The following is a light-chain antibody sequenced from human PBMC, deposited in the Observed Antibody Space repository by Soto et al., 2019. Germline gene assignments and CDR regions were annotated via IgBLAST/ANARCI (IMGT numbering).Light chain of an antibody. CDR2: EVN. Sequence: QSALTQPPSASGSPGESVTMSCTGTSRDVGGYVYVSWFQQHPGKAPKLIIFEVNKRPSGVPDRFSGSRSGNTASLTVSGLQIEDEADYYCRSYAGSNKMVFGGGTKLTVL. CDR1: SRDVGGYVY. J-gene: IGLJ2*01. CDR3: RSYAGSNKMV. V-gene: IGLV2-8*01.